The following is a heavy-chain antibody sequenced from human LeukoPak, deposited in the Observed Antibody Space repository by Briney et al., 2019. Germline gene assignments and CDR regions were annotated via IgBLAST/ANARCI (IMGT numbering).Heavy chain of an antibody. J-gene: IGHJ4*02. V-gene: IGHV3-23*01. CDR3: AKDGGGNCYDPIDY. CDR2: ITDSGRSS. D-gene: IGHD2-21*01. Sequence: HPGGSPRLSCAFSGSTFSNYAMSWVRQAPGKGLEWISGITDSGRSSYFADSVRGRFTISRDKSKNTLYLQMNSLRAEDTALYFCAKDGGGNCYDPIDYWGQGILVTVSS. CDR1: GSTFSNYA.